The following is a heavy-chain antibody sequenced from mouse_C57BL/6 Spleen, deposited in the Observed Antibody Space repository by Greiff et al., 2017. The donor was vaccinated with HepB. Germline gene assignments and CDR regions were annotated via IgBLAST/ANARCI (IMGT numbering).Heavy chain of an antibody. CDR3: ASFYYGSSYVEYFDV. J-gene: IGHJ1*03. CDR2: ISSGSSTI. V-gene: IGHV5-17*01. Sequence: EVKLVESGGGLVKPGGSLKLSCAASGFTFSDYGMHWVRQAPEKGLEWVAYISSGSSTIYYADTVKGRFTISRDNAKNTLFLQMTSLRSEDTAMYYCASFYYGSSYVEYFDVWGTGTTVTVSS. D-gene: IGHD1-1*01. CDR1: GFTFSDYG.